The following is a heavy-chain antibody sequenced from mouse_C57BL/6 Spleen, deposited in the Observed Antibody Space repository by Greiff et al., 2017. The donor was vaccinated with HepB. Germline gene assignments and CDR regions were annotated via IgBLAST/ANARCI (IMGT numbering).Heavy chain of an antibody. CDR2: INPNNGGT. CDR1: GYTFTDYN. V-gene: IGHV1-22*01. J-gene: IGHJ3*01. Sequence: EVKLLESGPELVKPGASVKMSCKASGYTFTDYNMHWVKQSHGKSLEWIGYINPNNGGTSYNQKFKGKATLTVNKSSSTAYMELRSLTSEDSAVYYCAVLPGFAYWGQGTLVTVSA. CDR3: AVLPGFAY.